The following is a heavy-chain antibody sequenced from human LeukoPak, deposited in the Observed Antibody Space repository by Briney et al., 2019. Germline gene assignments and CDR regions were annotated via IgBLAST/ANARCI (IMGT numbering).Heavy chain of an antibody. J-gene: IGHJ4*02. CDR2: IYYSGST. Sequence: SETLSLTCTVFGGSIRSYYWSWIRQPPGKGLEWIGYIYYSGSTNYNPSPKSRVSISVDTSKNQFSLKLSSVTAADTAVYYCARTGSTVTMLYPFDHWGQGTLVTVSS. CDR1: GGSIRSYY. V-gene: IGHV4-59*01. D-gene: IGHD4-17*01. CDR3: ARTGSTVTMLYPFDH.